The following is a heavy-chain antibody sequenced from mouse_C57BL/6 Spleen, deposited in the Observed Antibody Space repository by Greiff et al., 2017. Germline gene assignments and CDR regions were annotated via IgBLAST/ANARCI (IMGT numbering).Heavy chain of an antibody. CDR2: IYPGDGDT. CDR1: GYAFSSYW. D-gene: IGHD4-1*01. Sequence: VQLQQSGAELVKPGASVKISCKASGYAFSSYWMNWVQQRPGKGLEWIGQIYPGDGDTNYKGKFKGKATLTADKSSSTAYMQLSSLTSEDSAVYFCARLGQAYWGQGTLVTVSA. J-gene: IGHJ3*01. CDR3: ARLGQAY. V-gene: IGHV1-80*01.